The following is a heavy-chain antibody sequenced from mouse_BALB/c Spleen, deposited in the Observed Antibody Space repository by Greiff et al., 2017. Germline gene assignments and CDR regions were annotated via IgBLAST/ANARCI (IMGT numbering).Heavy chain of an antibody. Sequence: VKLMESGPGLVAPSQSLSITCTVSGFSLTSYGVHWVRQPPGKGLEWLGVIWAGGSTNYNSALMSRLSISKDNSKSQVFFKMNSLQTDDTAMYYCARESPLLYYYAMDYWGQGTSVTVSS. CDR3: ARESPLLYYYAMDY. J-gene: IGHJ4*01. D-gene: IGHD2-1*01. CDR2: IWAGGST. V-gene: IGHV2-9*02. CDR1: GFSLTSYG.